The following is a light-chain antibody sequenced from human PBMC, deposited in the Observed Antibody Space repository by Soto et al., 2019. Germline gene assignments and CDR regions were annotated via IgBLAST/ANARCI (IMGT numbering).Light chain of an antibody. J-gene: IGLJ1*01. CDR2: EGS. CDR3: CSYAGSSTWV. V-gene: IGLV2-23*01. CDR1: SSDVGSYNL. Sequence: QSALTQPASVSGSPGQSITISCTGTSSDVGSYNLVSWYQQHPGKAPKLMIYEGSKRPSGVSNRFSGSKSGNTASLTISGLQAEDEADYYYCSYAGSSTWVFGTGTQLTVL.